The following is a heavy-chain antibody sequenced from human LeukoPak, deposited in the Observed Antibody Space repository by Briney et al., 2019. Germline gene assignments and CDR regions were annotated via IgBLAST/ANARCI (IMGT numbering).Heavy chain of an antibody. CDR1: GYSISSGYY. V-gene: IGHV4-38-2*02. CDR3: ARLEVAAAGTGAFDI. D-gene: IGHD6-13*01. J-gene: IGHJ3*02. CDR2: IYHSGST. Sequence: SETLSLTCTVSGYSISSGYYWGWIRQPPGKGLEWIGSIYHSGSTYYNPSLKSRVTISVDTSKNQFSLKLSSVTAADTAVYYCARLEVAAAGTGAFDIWGQGTMVTVSS.